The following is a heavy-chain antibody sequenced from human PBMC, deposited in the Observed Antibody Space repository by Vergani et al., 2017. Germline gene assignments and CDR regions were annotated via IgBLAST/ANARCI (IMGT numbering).Heavy chain of an antibody. CDR2: IYYSGST. V-gene: IGHV4-39*07. CDR3: ARAGGWDNWNDVSYFDY. CDR1: GASISSTSYY. Sequence: QLQLQESGPGLVEPSETLSLTCTVSGASISSTSYYWSWIRQPPGKGLEWIGYIYYSGSTYYNPSLKSRVTISVDTSKNQFSLKLSSVTAADTAVYYCARAGGWDNWNDVSYFDYWGQGTLVTVSS. J-gene: IGHJ4*02. D-gene: IGHD1-1*01.